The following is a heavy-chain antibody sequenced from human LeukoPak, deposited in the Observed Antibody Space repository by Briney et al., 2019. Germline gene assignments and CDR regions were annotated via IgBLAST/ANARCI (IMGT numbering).Heavy chain of an antibody. Sequence: ASVKVSCKASGYTFTGYYMHWVRQAPGQGLEWMGIINPSGGSTSYAQKFQGRVTMTRDTSTSTVYLEVNSLRSEDTAVYYCARDSLTLGTHGSHWDCVGYWGQGTLVTVSS. D-gene: IGHD3-9*01. CDR2: INPSGGST. CDR1: GYTFTGYY. CDR3: ARDSLTLGTHGSHWDCVGY. J-gene: IGHJ4*02. V-gene: IGHV1-46*01.